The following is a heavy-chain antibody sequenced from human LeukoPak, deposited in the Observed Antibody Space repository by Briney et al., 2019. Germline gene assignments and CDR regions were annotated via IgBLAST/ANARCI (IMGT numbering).Heavy chain of an antibody. CDR1: GYTFNGYY. D-gene: IGHD6-19*01. CDR3: ARSSGWKYNIDY. V-gene: IGHV1-2*02. CDR2: INPNSGGT. J-gene: IGHJ4*02. Sequence: ASAKVSCKASGYTFNGYYKHWVRQAPGQGLEWMGWINPNSGGTNYAQKFQGRVTMTRDTSISTAYMELSRLRSDDTAMYYCARSSGWKYNIDYWGQGTLVTVSS.